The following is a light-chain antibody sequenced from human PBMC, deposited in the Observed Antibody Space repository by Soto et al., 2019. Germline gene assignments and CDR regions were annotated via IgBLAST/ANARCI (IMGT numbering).Light chain of an antibody. CDR1: SSNIGAGHA. V-gene: IGLV1-40*01. Sequence: QSVLTQPPSVSGAPWQRVIISCTGSSSNIGAGHAVHWYRQFPGAAPILLIYGDTHRPSGVPDRFSGSKSGTSASLAITGLQAEDEAGYYCQSYDTTLRGWLFGGGTKVTVL. CDR3: QSYDTTLRGWL. CDR2: GDT. J-gene: IGLJ3*02.